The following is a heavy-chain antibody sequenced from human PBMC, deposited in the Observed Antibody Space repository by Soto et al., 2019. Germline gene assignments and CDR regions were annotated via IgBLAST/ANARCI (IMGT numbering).Heavy chain of an antibody. CDR2: INAGNGNT. J-gene: IGHJ4*02. Sequence: ASVKVSCKASGYTFTSYAIHWVRQAPGQRLEWMGWINAGNGNTKYSQKFQGRVTITRDTSASTAYMELSSLRSEDTAVYYCARVQYSSGSEVFDYWGQGTLVTVSS. D-gene: IGHD6-19*01. V-gene: IGHV1-3*01. CDR3: ARVQYSSGSEVFDY. CDR1: GYTFTSYA.